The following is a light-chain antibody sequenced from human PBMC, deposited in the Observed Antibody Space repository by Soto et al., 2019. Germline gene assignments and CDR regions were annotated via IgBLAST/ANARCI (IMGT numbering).Light chain of an antibody. CDR1: QSISRR. CDR2: DAT. J-gene: IGKJ1*01. V-gene: IGKV1-5*01. Sequence: DIQITQSPSTLSASVGDRVTITCRASQSISRRLAWYQQRPGKAPKLLIHDATSFESGGPSRFSGSGSGTEFTLTISSLQPDDFATYYYQQYSTYWTFAQGTKVDIK. CDR3: QQYSTYWT.